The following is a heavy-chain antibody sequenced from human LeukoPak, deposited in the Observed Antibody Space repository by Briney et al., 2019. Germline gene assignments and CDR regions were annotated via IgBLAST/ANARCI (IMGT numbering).Heavy chain of an antibody. CDR1: GYSISSGYY. J-gene: IGHJ4*02. V-gene: IGHV4-38-2*02. CDR3: AREEDIAVDNFDY. D-gene: IGHD6-19*01. Sequence: SETLSLTCAVSGYSISSGYYWGWIRQPPGKGLEWIGSIYHSGSTYYNPSLKSRVTISVDTSKNQFSLKLSSVTAADTAVYYCAREEDIAVDNFDYWGQGTLVTDSS. CDR2: IYHSGST.